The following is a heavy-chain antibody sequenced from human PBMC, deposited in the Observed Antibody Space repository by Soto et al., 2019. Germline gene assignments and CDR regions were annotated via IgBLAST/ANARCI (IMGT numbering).Heavy chain of an antibody. D-gene: IGHD3-10*01. CDR3: ASSGAGSGDY. CDR1: GGSMSGYS. Sequence: PSEALSPTCTVSGGSMSGYSWSWIRQPPVRVLEWIGHISNSGTANYNPSLKSRVTMSVDTSKNQISLKVTSVTAPDTAVYYCASSGAGSGDYWGQGTLVTVSS. V-gene: IGHV4-59*01. CDR2: ISNSGTA. J-gene: IGHJ4*02.